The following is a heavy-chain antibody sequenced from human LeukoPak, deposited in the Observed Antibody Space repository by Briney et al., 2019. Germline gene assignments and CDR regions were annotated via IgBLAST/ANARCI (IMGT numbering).Heavy chain of an antibody. Sequence: PGGSLRLSCAASGLSFSTYGMHWVRQAPGTGLEWVAFIRYDGSYKYYADSVKGRFTISRDNSKSTLCLQMNSLRAEDTALYYCARTNPWELKYYFDYWGQGTLVTVSS. V-gene: IGHV3-30*02. D-gene: IGHD1-7*01. CDR2: IRYDGSYK. J-gene: IGHJ4*02. CDR3: ARTNPWELKYYFDY. CDR1: GLSFSTYG.